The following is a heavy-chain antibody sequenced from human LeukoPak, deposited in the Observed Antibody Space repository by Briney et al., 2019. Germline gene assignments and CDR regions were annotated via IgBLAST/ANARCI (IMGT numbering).Heavy chain of an antibody. D-gene: IGHD5-12*01. J-gene: IGHJ6*03. Sequence: PGGSLRLSCGASGFTFSSSSMTWVRQAPGKGREWVSSISSGSTYIYYADSMKGRFTISRDNAKNSLYLQMNSLRADDTAVYYCACTSGYDFSSYYYYYMDLWGKGTTVTVSS. CDR1: GFTFSSSS. V-gene: IGHV3-21*01. CDR3: ACTSGYDFSSYYYYYMDL. CDR2: ISSGSTYI.